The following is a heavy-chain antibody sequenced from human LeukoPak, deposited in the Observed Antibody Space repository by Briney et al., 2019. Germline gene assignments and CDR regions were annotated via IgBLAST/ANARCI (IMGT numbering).Heavy chain of an antibody. D-gene: IGHD3-10*01. CDR3: TRADYGSGSYVSDY. V-gene: IGHV1-18*01. CDR1: GYTFTSYG. CDR2: ISAYNGNT. J-gene: IGHJ4*02. Sequence: ASVKVSCKASGYTFTSYGISWVRQAPGQGLEWMGWISAYNGNTNYAQKLQGRVTMTTDTSTSTAYMELRSLRSDDTAVYYCTRADYGSGSYVSDYWGQGTLVTVSS.